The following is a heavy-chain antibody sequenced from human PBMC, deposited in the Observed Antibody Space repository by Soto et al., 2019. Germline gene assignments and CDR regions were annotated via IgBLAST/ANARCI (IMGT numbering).Heavy chain of an antibody. CDR1: GDSVRNGGYY. CDR3: AREVAATSCCEY. D-gene: IGHD2-15*01. Sequence: QVQLQESGPGLVKPSQTLSLTCTVSGDSVRNGGYYWNWIRQYPGKGLEWIGYIYYTGSTPYNPTLESRLTISADTSKSQFSLRLRSVTAAAAAVYYCAREVAATSCCEYWGEGDLVNISS. V-gene: IGHV4-31*03. CDR2: IYYTGST. J-gene: IGHJ4*02.